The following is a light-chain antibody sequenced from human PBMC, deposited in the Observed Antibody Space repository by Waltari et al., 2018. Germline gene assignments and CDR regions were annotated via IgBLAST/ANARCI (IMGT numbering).Light chain of an antibody. CDR3: LQYSSSPFT. J-gene: IGKJ3*01. CDR2: KES. Sequence: DIQMTQSPSSLSASVGDTVTITCRASQSINSWLDWYPQKPGKAPKLLIYKESSLQSGVPSRFSGSGSGTEFTLTISSLQPEDFATYYCLQYSSSPFTFGPGTKLDTK. CDR1: QSINSW. V-gene: IGKV1-5*03.